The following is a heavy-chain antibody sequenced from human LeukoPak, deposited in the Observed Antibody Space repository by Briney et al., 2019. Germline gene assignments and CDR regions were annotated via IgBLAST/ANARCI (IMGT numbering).Heavy chain of an antibody. J-gene: IGHJ1*01. CDR1: GFTFSSFG. V-gene: IGHV3-30*18. D-gene: IGHD3-3*01. CDR3: TKDLDYLNYDFWSYTSSYFQH. CDR2: ISYDGSSK. Sequence: GGYLRLSCAASGFTFSSFGMHWVRQAPGKGLEWVAGISYDGSSKYYADSVKGRFTISRDNSRNTLYLQMNSLRAEDTAVYYCTKDLDYLNYDFWSYTSSYFQHWGQGTLVTVSS.